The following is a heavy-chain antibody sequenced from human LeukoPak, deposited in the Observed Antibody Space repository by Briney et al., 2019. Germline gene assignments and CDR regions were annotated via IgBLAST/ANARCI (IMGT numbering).Heavy chain of an antibody. D-gene: IGHD3-22*01. CDR1: GFTLEDYT. CDR2: ISWDGTT. CDR3: VKDLSYGSSGHVLEY. V-gene: IGHV3-43*01. J-gene: IGHJ4*02. Sequence: GGSLRLSCVASGFTLEDYTMHWVRPAPGKTLEWVSLISWDGTTYYTDSVKGRFTISRDNSKNSLYLQMDTLRSEDTAFYYCVKDLSYGSSGHVLEYWGQGTLVTVSS.